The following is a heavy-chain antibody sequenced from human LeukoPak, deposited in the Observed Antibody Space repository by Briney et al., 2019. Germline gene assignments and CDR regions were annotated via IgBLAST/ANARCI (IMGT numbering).Heavy chain of an antibody. CDR1: GYSFTSYD. Sequence: ASVKVSCKASGYSFTSYDINWVRQATGQGLEWMGWMNPNSGNTGYAQKLQGRVTMTTDTSTSTAYMELRSLRSDDTAVYYCARGVNWNDDFDYWGQGTLVTVSS. V-gene: IGHV1-8*01. CDR3: ARGVNWNDDFDY. J-gene: IGHJ4*02. D-gene: IGHD1-1*01. CDR2: MNPNSGNT.